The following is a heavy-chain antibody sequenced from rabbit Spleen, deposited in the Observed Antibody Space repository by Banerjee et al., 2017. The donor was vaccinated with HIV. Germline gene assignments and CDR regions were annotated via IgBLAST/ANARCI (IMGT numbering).Heavy chain of an antibody. D-gene: IGHD1-1*01. CDR2: INTATGKA. J-gene: IGHJ3*01. Sequence: EQLVESGGGLVQPEGSLTLTCKASGVSFSDKDVMCWVRQAPGKGLEWIACINTATGKAVYATWAKGRFTISRTSSTTVTLRMTSLTAADRAAYFCARDLVGVIGWNFYLWGQGTLVTVS. CDR1: GVSFSDKDV. CDR3: ARDLVGVIGWNFYL. V-gene: IGHV1S45*01.